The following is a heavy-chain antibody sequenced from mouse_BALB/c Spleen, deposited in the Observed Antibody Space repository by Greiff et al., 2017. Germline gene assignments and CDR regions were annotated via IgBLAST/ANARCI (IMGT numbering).Heavy chain of an antibody. V-gene: IGHV1-80*01. CDR3: ARMKGYYDYDVGYFDY. D-gene: IGHD2-4*01. J-gene: IGHJ2*01. CDR2: IYPGDGDT. CDR1: GYAFSSYW. Sequence: VQLVESGAELVRPGSSVKISCKASGYAFSSYWMNWVKQRPGQGLEWIGQIYPGDGDTNYNGKFKGKATLTADKSSSTAYMQLSSLTSEDSAVYFCARMKGYYDYDVGYFDYWGQGTTLTVSS.